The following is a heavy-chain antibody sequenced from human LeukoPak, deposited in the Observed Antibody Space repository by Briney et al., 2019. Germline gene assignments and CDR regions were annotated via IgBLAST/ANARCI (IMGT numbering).Heavy chain of an antibody. CDR3: AKDPSVRSRYDSSGYYDY. V-gene: IGHV3-9*01. J-gene: IGHJ4*02. D-gene: IGHD3-22*01. CDR1: GFTFDDYA. CDR2: ISWNSGSI. Sequence: SLRLSCAASGFTFDDYAMHWVRQAPGEGLEWVSGISWNSGSIGYADSVKGRFTISRDNAKNPLYLQMNSLRAEDTALYYCAKDPSVRSRYDSSGYYDYWGQGTLVTVSS.